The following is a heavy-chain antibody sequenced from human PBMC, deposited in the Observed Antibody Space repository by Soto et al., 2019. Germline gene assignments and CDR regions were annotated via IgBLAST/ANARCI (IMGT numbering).Heavy chain of an antibody. Sequence: QVQLVESGGGVVQPERSLRLSCATSGFTFRDFGMHWVRQAPGKGLEGVAAISADGSDKYYPGSVQGRFTISRDNTKNALYLQMNSLRTGDTAIYYCAQGTAVARQHFANWGQGTLVTVSS. CDR1: GFTFRDFG. V-gene: IGHV3-30*18. D-gene: IGHD6-19*01. J-gene: IGHJ4*02. CDR3: AQGTAVARQHFAN. CDR2: ISADGSDK.